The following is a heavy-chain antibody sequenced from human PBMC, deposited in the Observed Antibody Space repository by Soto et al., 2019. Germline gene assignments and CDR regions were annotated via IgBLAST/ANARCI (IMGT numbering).Heavy chain of an antibody. Sequence: EVQLVESGGGLVQPGGSLRLSCAASGFTFSTYWMHWVRQVPGKGLVWVSRVNPDRTTTNYAASVKGRFTISRDNAKNTLHLQMNSLRVDDTAVYFCARDLAGVDDSWGQGTLVTVSS. D-gene: IGHD7-27*01. CDR3: ARDLAGVDDS. V-gene: IGHV3-74*01. CDR1: GFTFSTYW. CDR2: VNPDRTTT. J-gene: IGHJ4*02.